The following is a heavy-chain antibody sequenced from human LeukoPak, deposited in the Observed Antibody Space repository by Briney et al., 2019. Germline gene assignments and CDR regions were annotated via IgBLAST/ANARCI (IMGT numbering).Heavy chain of an antibody. CDR3: ARGARARMNTLDY. J-gene: IGHJ4*02. D-gene: IGHD3-16*01. Sequence: GGSLRLSCAASGFTFSSYDMTWVRQAPGEGLEWVIFISSGSSYTNHADSVKGRFSISRDNTKNPVDLQMISLTAEDTAVYYCARGARARMNTLDYWGQGTLVTVSS. V-gene: IGHV3-21*05. CDR2: ISSGSSYT. CDR1: GFTFSSYD.